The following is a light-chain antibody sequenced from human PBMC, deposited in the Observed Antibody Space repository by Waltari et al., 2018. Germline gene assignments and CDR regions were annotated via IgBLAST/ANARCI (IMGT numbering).Light chain of an antibody. V-gene: IGLV2-14*01. J-gene: IGLJ1*01. CDR1: DSDVGAYAF. Sequence: QSALTQPASVSGSPGQSITISCSGTDSDVGAYAFVSWYQQPPGKAPHLIIYEVSKRPSGISNPYSASKSGNTASLTISGLKAEDEADYYCSSYTTSSAPGVFGTGTRVTVL. CDR2: EVS. CDR3: SSYTTSSAPGV.